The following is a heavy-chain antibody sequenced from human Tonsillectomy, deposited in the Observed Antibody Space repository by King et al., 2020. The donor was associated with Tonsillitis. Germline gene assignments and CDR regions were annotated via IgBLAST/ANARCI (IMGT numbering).Heavy chain of an antibody. CDR1: GFTFSSYS. CDR2: ISSSSSTI. Sequence: DVQLVESGGGLVQPGGSLRLSCAASGFTFSSYSMNWVRQAPGKGLEWVSYISSSSSTIYYADSVKGRFTISRDNAKNSLYLQMNSLRAEDTAVYYCALDDYGDYWGQGTLVTVSS. V-gene: IGHV3-48*01. CDR3: ALDDYGDY. D-gene: IGHD4-17*01. J-gene: IGHJ4*02.